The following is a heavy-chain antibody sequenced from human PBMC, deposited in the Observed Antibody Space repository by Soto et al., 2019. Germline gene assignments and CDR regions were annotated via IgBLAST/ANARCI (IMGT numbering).Heavy chain of an antibody. Sequence: EVQLLESGGGLVQPGGSLKLSCLASGFPLSDSAIHWVRQASGKGLEWVGRIRSKTDNYATTYGAPVRGRFTLSRDDSKNTAYLQMNNLESEDAAVYYCTRHAGSQVVHAFYYYFMDVWGKGPTVSV. CDR3: TRHAGSQVVHAFYYYFMDV. J-gene: IGHJ6*03. CDR2: IRSKTDNYAT. V-gene: IGHV3-73*01. CDR1: GFPLSDSA. D-gene: IGHD2-15*01.